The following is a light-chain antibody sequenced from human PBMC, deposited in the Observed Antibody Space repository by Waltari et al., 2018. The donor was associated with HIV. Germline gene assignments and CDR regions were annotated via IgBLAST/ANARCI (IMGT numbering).Light chain of an antibody. CDR1: PSITSY. Sequence: DSQMTQSPSSLSASVGDRVTITCRASPSITSYFNWYQHKPGKAAKLLIYAASSLQSGVPSRFSGSGSGTDFTLTISSLQPEDFATYYCQQSYNTPPWTFGQGTKVAFK. J-gene: IGKJ1*01. CDR2: AAS. V-gene: IGKV1-39*01. CDR3: QQSYNTPPWT.